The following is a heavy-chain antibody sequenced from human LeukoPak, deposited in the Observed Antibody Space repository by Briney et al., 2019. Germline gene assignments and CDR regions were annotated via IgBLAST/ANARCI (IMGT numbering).Heavy chain of an antibody. CDR1: GFNFSTYW. J-gene: IGHJ4*02. Sequence: PGGSLRLSCAVSGFNFSTYWIHWVRQAPGKGPVWVSLINSDGSATTYGDSAKGRFTVSRDNDKNTVSLEMNSLKVEDTAVYYCARGTAVTAGIDYWGQGTLVTVSS. CDR3: ARGTAVTAGIDY. CDR2: INSDGSAT. D-gene: IGHD6-13*01. V-gene: IGHV3-74*03.